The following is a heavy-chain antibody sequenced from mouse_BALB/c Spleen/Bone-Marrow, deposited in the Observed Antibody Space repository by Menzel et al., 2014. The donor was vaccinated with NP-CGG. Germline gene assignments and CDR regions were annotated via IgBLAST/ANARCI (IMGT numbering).Heavy chain of an antibody. J-gene: IGHJ4*01. Sequence: VQLQQSGPELVKPGTSMKISCKASGYSFTGYTMNWVKQGHGKNLEWIGLINPYSGGTTYNQKFKVKATLTVDKSSSAAYMAHLTQTSEDSAVYYDAGQDHYYGCSYALDYWGQGTSVTGSS. V-gene: IGHV1-18*01. CDR2: INPYSGGT. D-gene: IGHD1-2*01. CDR3: AGQDHYYGCSYALDY. CDR1: GYSFTGYT.